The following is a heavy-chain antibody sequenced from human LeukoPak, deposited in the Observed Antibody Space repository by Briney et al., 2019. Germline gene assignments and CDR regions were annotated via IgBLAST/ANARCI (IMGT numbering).Heavy chain of an antibody. D-gene: IGHD5-18*01. J-gene: IGHJ4*02. V-gene: IGHV3-11*04. CDR3: ARGTRGYSSGDY. Sequence: GGSLRLSCAASGFTFSSYAMSWIRQTPGKGLEWVSYISSSASTIYYADSVKGRFTISRDNAKNSLFLQMNSPRVEDTAVYYCARGTRGYSSGDYWGQGTLVTVSS. CDR2: ISSSASTI. CDR1: GFTFSSYA.